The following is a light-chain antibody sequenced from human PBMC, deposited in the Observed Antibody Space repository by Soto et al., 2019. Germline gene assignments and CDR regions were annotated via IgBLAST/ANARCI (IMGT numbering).Light chain of an antibody. J-gene: IGLJ1*01. CDR1: SGDIGSYNR. CDR2: EVT. Sequence: QSALAQPASVSGSPGQSITISSTGTSGDIGSYNRVSCYQQHPGKAPKLIIYEVTDRPSGVSNLFSGSKSGNTASLTISGPQPEYKAEYYCSSYLNIKTRACVVGTGTKVTVL. CDR3: SSYLNIKTRACV. V-gene: IGLV2-14*01.